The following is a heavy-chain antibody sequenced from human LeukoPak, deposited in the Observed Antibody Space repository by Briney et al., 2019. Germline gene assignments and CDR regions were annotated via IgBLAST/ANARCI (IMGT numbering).Heavy chain of an antibody. J-gene: IGHJ4*02. Sequence: GGSLRLYCAASGFTFSSYAMRWVRQAPGKGLEWVSAISGSGGSTYYADSVKGRFTISRDNSKNTLYLQMNSLRAEDTAVYYCAKDRSYDSSGYYPYWGQGTLVTVSS. V-gene: IGHV3-23*01. CDR3: AKDRSYDSSGYYPY. D-gene: IGHD3-22*01. CDR2: ISGSGGST. CDR1: GFTFSSYA.